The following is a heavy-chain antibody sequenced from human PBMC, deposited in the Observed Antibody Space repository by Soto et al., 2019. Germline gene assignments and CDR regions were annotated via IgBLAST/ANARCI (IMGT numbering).Heavy chain of an antibody. V-gene: IGHV4-30-2*05. Sequence: LSLTCAVSGGSISSGGYSWSWIRQPPGKGLEWIGYIYHSGSTYYNPSLKSRVTISVDTSKNQFSLKLSSVTAADTAVYYCAEGGYYYGMDVWGQGTTVTVSS. CDR1: GGSISSGGYS. J-gene: IGHJ6*02. D-gene: IGHD3-16*01. CDR2: IYHSGST. CDR3: AEGGYYYGMDV.